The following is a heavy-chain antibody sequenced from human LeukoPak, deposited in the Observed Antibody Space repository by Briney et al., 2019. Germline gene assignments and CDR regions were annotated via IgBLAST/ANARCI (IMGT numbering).Heavy chain of an antibody. V-gene: IGHV4-4*07. J-gene: IGHJ4*02. CDR3: ARGAYYDILTGYSPGTFDY. CDR2: IYTSGST. D-gene: IGHD3-9*01. Sequence: SETLSLTCTVSGGSISSYYWSWIRQPAGKGLEWIGRIYTSGSTNYNPSLKSRVTISVDTSKNQFSLKLSSVTAADTAVYYCARGAYYDILTGYSPGTFDYWGQETLVTVSS. CDR1: GGSISSYY.